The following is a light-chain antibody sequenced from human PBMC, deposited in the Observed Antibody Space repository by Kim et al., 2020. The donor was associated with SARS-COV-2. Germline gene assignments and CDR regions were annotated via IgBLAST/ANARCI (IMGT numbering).Light chain of an antibody. CDR1: QCIGTY. V-gene: IGKV1-27*01. Sequence: SVGDRVTITCRASQCIGTYLAWDQQKLGKVPKRLLYSASTLQSGVPSRFRGSGSGTDFTLTISSLQPEDVATYYCQKYTSAPQITFGPGTKVDIK. CDR3: QKYTSAPQIT. CDR2: SAS. J-gene: IGKJ3*01.